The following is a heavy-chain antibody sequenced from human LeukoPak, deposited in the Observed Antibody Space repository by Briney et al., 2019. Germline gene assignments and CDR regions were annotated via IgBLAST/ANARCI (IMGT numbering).Heavy chain of an antibody. CDR1: GFTFSSYS. Sequence: GGSLRLSCAASGFTFSSYSMNWVRQAPGKGLEWVSSISSTASYIYYADSVKGRFTISRDNAKNSLYLQMNSLRAEDTAVYYCARDSPSEDYSNYWGQGTLVTVSS. D-gene: IGHD4-11*01. CDR3: ARDSPSEDYSNY. CDR2: ISSTASYI. V-gene: IGHV3-21*01. J-gene: IGHJ4*02.